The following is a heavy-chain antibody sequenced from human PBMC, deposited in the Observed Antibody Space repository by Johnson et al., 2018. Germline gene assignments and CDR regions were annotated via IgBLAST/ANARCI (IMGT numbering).Heavy chain of an antibody. CDR3: ASEWLESGHVFDI. D-gene: IGHD5-18*01. J-gene: IGHJ3*02. V-gene: IGHV1-69*09. CDR1: GDTFSSYT. CDR2: VIPILGIA. Sequence: QVQLVQSGAEVKKHGSSVKVSCKASGDTFSSYTINWVRQAPGQGLEWMGRVIPILGIANYAQEFQGRIIITADRSTSTAYMELSSLRSEDTAVYYCASEWLESGHVFDIWGQGTMVTVSS.